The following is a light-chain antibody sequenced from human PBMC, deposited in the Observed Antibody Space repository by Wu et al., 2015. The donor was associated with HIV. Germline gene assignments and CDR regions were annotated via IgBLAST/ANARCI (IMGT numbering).Light chain of an antibody. CDR2: DAS. CDR1: QSVNSNF. J-gene: IGKJ5*01. CDR3: QQYDTSPLAIT. Sequence: EVVLTQSPGTLSLSPGERATLSCRASQSVNSNFLAWYQQRPAQPPRLLIYDASSRAIGVPDRFSGSGSGTDFTLTISRLEPEDFAVYYCQQYDTSPLAITFGQGTRLEIK. V-gene: IGKV3-20*01.